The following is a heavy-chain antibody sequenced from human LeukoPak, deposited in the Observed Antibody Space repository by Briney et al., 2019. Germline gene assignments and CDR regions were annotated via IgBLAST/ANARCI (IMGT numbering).Heavy chain of an antibody. Sequence: GGSLRLSCAASGFTFSNAWMNWVRQAPGKGLEWVGRIKSKTDGGTTDYAAPVKGRFTISRDDSKNTLYLQMNSLKTEDTAVYYCTTDRLGGILWFGELVGGQGTLVTVSS. CDR3: TTDRLGGILWFGELV. V-gene: IGHV3-15*01. J-gene: IGHJ4*02. CDR1: GFTFSNAW. D-gene: IGHD3-10*01. CDR2: IKSKTDGGTT.